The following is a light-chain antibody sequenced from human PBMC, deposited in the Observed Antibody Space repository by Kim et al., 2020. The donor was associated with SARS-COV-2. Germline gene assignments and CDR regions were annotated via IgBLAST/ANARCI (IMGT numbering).Light chain of an antibody. J-gene: IGLJ2*01. V-gene: IGLV1-51*01. CDR2: DNN. Sequence: QEVTISCSGSSSNIGNNYVSWYQQLPRTAPTLLIYDNNKRPSGIPDRFSGSKSGTSATLGITGLQTGDEADYYCGTWDSSLSAGVFGGGTQLTVL. CDR3: GTWDSSLSAGV. CDR1: SSNIGNNY.